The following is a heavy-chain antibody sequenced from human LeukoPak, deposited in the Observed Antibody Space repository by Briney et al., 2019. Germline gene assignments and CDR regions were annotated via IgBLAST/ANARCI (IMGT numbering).Heavy chain of an antibody. D-gene: IGHD1-26*01. CDR1: GFTFSTYN. Sequence: GGSLRLSCAASGFTFSTYNMNWVRQAPGKGLEWVSFISSGSEIIYYADSVKGRFTVSRDNDKNSLYLQMNSLRDEDTAVYYCVRKPAGIGDYWGQGTLVTVSS. J-gene: IGHJ4*02. CDR3: VRKPAGIGDY. CDR2: ISSGSEII. V-gene: IGHV3-48*02.